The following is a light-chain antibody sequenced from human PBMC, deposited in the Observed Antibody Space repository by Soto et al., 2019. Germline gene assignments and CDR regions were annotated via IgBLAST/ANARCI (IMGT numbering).Light chain of an antibody. CDR2: KAS. J-gene: IGKJ1*01. CDR3: QQYITYSPWT. CDR1: PSITNW. Sequence: DIQMTQSPSTLSASVGDRVPITCRASPSITNWLAWYQQKPGKAPKLLIYKASNLETGVPSRFSGSGSGTEFTLTISSLQPDDFATYYCQQYITYSPWTFGQGTKVDFK. V-gene: IGKV1-5*03.